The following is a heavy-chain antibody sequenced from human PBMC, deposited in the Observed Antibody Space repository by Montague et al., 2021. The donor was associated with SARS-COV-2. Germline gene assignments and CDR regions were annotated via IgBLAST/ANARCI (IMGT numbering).Heavy chain of an antibody. Sequence: SETLSLTCTVFGYSISSGYFWAWLRQPPGKGLEWIGSIYHAGYXXXNPXXXSRVSISIDTSRNQISLRVTDVAAADTAAYYCARAPCVGDCNSLAIWFDPWGQGTLVSVSS. CDR1: GYSISSGYF. CDR3: ARAPCVGDCNSLAIWFDP. V-gene: IGHV4-38-2*02. J-gene: IGHJ5*02. D-gene: IGHD2-21*02. CDR2: IYHAGYX.